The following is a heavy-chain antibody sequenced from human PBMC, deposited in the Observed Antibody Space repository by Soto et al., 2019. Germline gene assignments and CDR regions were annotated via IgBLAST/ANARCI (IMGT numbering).Heavy chain of an antibody. CDR3: ARDSHVSSGYDAWFDP. CDR2: IKQDGSEK. V-gene: IGHV3-7*01. D-gene: IGHD5-12*01. J-gene: IGHJ5*02. CDR1: GFTFSSYW. Sequence: GGSLRLSCAASGFTFSSYWMSWVRQAPGKGLEWVANIKQDGSEKYYVDSVKGRFTISRDNAKNSLYLQMNSLRAEDTAVYYCARDSHVSSGYDAWFDPWGQGTLVTVSS.